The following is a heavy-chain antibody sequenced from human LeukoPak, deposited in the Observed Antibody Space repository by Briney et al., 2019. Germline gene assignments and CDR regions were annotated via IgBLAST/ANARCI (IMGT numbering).Heavy chain of an antibody. J-gene: IGHJ5*02. D-gene: IGHD4-17*01. CDR1: GGSVSGHW. Sequence: SETLSLTCSVSGGSVSGHWWTWVRQPPGEGLEWIGDILYSGSTNYNPSLKSRLSILVDTSTNQFSLKLNSVTAADTAMYYCTRRNTADASIDLWGQGILVIASS. V-gene: IGHV4-59*02. CDR3: TRRNTADASIDL. CDR2: ILYSGST.